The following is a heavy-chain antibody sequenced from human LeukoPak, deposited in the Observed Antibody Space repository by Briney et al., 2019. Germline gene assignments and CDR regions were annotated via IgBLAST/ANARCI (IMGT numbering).Heavy chain of an antibody. V-gene: IGHV4-59*01. Sequence: SETLSLTCTVSGGSISSYYRSWIRQPPGKGLEWIGYIYYSGSTNYNPSLKSRVTISVDTSKNQFSLKLSSVTAADTAVYYCARDTRDKDCSSTSCKYYFDYWGQGTLVTVSS. CDR3: ARDTRDKDCSSTSCKYYFDY. CDR2: IYYSGST. CDR1: GGSISSYY. D-gene: IGHD2-2*01. J-gene: IGHJ4*02.